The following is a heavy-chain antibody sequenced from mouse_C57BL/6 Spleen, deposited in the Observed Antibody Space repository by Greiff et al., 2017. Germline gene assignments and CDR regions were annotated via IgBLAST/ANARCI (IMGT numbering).Heavy chain of an antibody. CDR1: GYTFTSYW. D-gene: IGHD2-4*01. Sequence: QVQLQQPGTELVKPGASVKLSCKASGYTFTSYWMHWVKQRPGQGLEWIGNINPSNGGTNYNEKFKGKATLTVDKSSSTAYMQLSSLTSEDTAVYYCARYDYDGDYYAMDYWGQGTSVTVSS. CDR2: INPSNGGT. J-gene: IGHJ4*01. CDR3: ARYDYDGDYYAMDY. V-gene: IGHV1-53*01.